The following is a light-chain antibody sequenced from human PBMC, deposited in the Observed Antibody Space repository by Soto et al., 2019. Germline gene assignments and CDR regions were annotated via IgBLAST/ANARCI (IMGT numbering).Light chain of an antibody. CDR2: AAS. CDR3: QQLRSYPST. CDR1: QDIRSD. Sequence: DNQMTQSLSSLSASVGDRVTIACRAGQDIRSDLGWYQQKPGKAPTLLIYAASTLQSGVPSRFSGSGFGTDFTLTISSLQAEDFASYYCQQLRSYPSTFGGGTKVDIK. J-gene: IGKJ4*01. V-gene: IGKV1-17*01.